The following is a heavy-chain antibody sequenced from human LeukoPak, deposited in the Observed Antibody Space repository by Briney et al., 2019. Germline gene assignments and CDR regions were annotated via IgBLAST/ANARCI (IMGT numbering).Heavy chain of an antibody. CDR3: AKHFCTGLDCSLFDS. J-gene: IGHJ4*02. CDR2: ASGGGDSV. V-gene: IGHV3-23*01. Sequence: PGGSLRLSCAASGFTFSGYAMSWVRQAPGKGLEWVAAASGGGDSVHYADSVKGRFIISRDNSKNALSLQLNSLRPEDTALYYCAKHFCTGLDCSLFDSWGQGTLVTVSS. D-gene: IGHD3/OR15-3a*01. CDR1: GFTFSGYA.